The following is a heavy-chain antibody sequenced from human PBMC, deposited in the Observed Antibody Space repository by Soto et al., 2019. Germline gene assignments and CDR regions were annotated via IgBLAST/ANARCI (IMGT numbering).Heavy chain of an antibody. CDR1: GFTFSSYG. CDR3: ARAGGGYEVKYFDY. V-gene: IGHV3-33*01. Sequence: GGSLRLSCAAPGFTFSSYGMHWVRQAPGKGMVWVAGIWCDGSNKYYADSVKGRFTISRDTSNTTLYLQMNSLRAEATAVYYCARAGGGYEVKYFDYWGQGTLVTVSA. CDR2: IWCDGSNK. J-gene: IGHJ4*02. D-gene: IGHD5-12*01.